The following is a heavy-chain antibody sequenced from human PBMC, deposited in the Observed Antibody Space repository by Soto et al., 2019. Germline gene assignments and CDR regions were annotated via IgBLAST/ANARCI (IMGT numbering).Heavy chain of an antibody. CDR3: AKAHRSSPGTYFYYYMDV. V-gene: IGHV3-23*01. Sequence: GGSLRLSCAASGFTFSSYAMSWVRQAPGKGLEWVSAISGSGGSTYYADSVKGRFTISRDNSKNTLYLQMNSLRAEDTAVYYCAKAHRSSPGTYFYYYMDVWGKGTTVTVSS. J-gene: IGHJ6*03. D-gene: IGHD3-10*01. CDR2: ISGSGGST. CDR1: GFTFSSYA.